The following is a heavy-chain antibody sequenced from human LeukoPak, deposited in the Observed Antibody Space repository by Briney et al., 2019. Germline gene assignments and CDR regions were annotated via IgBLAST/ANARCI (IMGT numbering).Heavy chain of an antibody. J-gene: IGHJ6*03. CDR1: GDSISGYY. CDR3: ARMRIRLWLRGLGYYYYMDV. V-gene: IGHV4-4*07. Sequence: PSETLSLTCSVSGDSISGYYWSWIRQPPGKEMEWIGHMYISGSTSYNPYLMSRVTMSLDTSTSQFFLRLSLVAAADTAVYYCARMRIRLWLRGLGYYYYMDVWGKGTTVTVSS. D-gene: IGHD5-18*01. CDR2: MYISGST.